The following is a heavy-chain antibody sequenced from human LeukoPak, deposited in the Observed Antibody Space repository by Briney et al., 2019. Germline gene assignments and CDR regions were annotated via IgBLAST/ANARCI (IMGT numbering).Heavy chain of an antibody. CDR3: TRDGLLWFGELTDYYYYYGMDV. CDR2: MCSSSSYI. CDR1: GFTFSSYS. D-gene: IGHD3-10*01. V-gene: IGHV3-21*01. Sequence: GGSLRLSCAASGFTFSSYSMNWVCQAPGKGLEWVSSMCSSSSYIYYADSVQDRFTIFRDNAQDSLYLQMNSLRAEDTAVYYCTRDGLLWFGELTDYYYYYGMDVWGKGTKVTVSS. J-gene: IGHJ6*04.